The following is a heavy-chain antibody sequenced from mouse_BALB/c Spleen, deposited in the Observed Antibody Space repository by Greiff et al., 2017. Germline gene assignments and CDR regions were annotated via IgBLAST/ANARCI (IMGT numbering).Heavy chain of an antibody. CDR1: GYAFTNYL. CDR3: ARRGDYDRRDWYFDV. Sequence: VKLMESGAELVRPGTSVKVSCKASGYAFTNYLIEWVKQRPGQGLEWIGVINPGSGGTNYNEKFKGKATLTADKSSSTAYMQLSSLTSDDSAVYFCARRGDYDRRDWYFDVWGAGTTVTVSS. D-gene: IGHD2-4*01. CDR2: INPGSGGT. J-gene: IGHJ1*01. V-gene: IGHV1-54*01.